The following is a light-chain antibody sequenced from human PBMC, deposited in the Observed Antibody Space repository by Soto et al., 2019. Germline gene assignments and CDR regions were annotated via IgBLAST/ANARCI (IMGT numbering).Light chain of an antibody. CDR1: HXDIGTYDY. Sequence: QSALTQPTSVSGSPGQSNTISCTGNHXDIGTYDYVSWYQQHPGRAPRLLIHGVTTRPSGISGRFSASKSGLTASLTISGLQPEDEADYYCSSFTSNRIYVFGPGTKVTVL. CDR3: SSFTSNRIYV. J-gene: IGLJ1*01. CDR2: GVT. V-gene: IGLV2-14*03.